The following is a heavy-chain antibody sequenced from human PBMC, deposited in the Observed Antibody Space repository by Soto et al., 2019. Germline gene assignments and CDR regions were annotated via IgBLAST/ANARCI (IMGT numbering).Heavy chain of an antibody. D-gene: IGHD2-8*01. V-gene: IGHV3-21*01. CDR2: ISGPSIYI. Sequence: EVQLVESGGGLVKPGGSLRLSCVASGFTFSGYSINWVRQAPGKGLEWVSYISGPSIYIYYADSVKGRFIISRDNAKSAVYLQMKSLRVENTAVYYCARGLRNGFNVWGQGTTVSVSS. J-gene: IGHJ6*02. CDR3: ARGLRNGFNV. CDR1: GFTFSGYS.